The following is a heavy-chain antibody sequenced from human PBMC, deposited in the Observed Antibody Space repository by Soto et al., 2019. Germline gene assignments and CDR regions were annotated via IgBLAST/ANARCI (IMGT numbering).Heavy chain of an antibody. CDR2: IGTAGDP. D-gene: IGHD3-10*01. Sequence: GGSLILSCSSSGFTFGIYYMHWVRQATGKGLEWVSAIGTAGDPYYPGSVKGRFTISRENAKNSLYLQMNSLRAGDTAVYYCARGDRGEGAFDIWGQGTMVTVSS. CDR3: ARGDRGEGAFDI. J-gene: IGHJ3*02. V-gene: IGHV3-13*05. CDR1: GFTFGIYY.